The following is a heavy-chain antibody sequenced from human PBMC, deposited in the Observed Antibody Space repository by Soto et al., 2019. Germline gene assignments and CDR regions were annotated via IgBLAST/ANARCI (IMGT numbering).Heavy chain of an antibody. CDR1: GFTFDDYA. D-gene: IGHD1-7*01. CDR2: ISWNSGSI. V-gene: IGHV3-9*01. Sequence: EVQLVESGGGLVQPGRSLRLSCGASGFTFDDYAMHWVRQGPGKGLEWVSGISWNSGSIAYADSVKGRFTISRDNAKNXLYLQMNSLTPEDTALYYCAKDFSDIWDYRRDFDYWGQGTLVTVSS. J-gene: IGHJ4*02. CDR3: AKDFSDIWDYRRDFDY.